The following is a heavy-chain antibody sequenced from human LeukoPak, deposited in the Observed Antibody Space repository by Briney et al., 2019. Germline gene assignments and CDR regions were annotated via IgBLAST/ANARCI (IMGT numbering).Heavy chain of an antibody. V-gene: IGHV1-69*05. CDR3: ARGQLVLRFLEWLRHDAFDI. Sequence: SVKVSCKASGGTFSSYAISWVRQAPGQGLEWMGGIIPILGTANYAQKFQGRVTITTDESTSTAYMELSSLRSEDTAVYYCARGQLVLRFLEWLRHDAFDIWGQGTMDTVSS. J-gene: IGHJ3*02. D-gene: IGHD3-3*01. CDR2: IIPILGTA. CDR1: GGTFSSYA.